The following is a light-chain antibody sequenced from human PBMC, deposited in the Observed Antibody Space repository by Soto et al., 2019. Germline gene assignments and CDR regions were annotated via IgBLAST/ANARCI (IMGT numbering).Light chain of an antibody. V-gene: IGLV2-14*01. J-gene: IGLJ1*01. CDR2: DVS. CDR3: SSYTSSSTYV. Sequence: QSVLTQPASVSGSPGQSITISCTGTSSDVGGYNYVSWYQQHPGKAPKLMIYDVSNRPSGVSNRFSGSKSGNTASLTISELQAEDEADYACSSYTSSSTYVFGTGTQLTVL. CDR1: SSDVGGYNY.